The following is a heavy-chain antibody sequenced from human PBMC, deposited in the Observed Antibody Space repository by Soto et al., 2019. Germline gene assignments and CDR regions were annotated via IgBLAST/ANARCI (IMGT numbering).Heavy chain of an antibody. D-gene: IGHD6-13*01. CDR3: AKDRSNSWSFDY. Sequence: QPGGSLRLSCAASGFIFSDHNMHWVRQAPGKGLEWVAVISYDGTNKYYADSVKGRFTISRDNSGNTLSLQMNSLGAGDTAVYYCAKDRSNSWSFDYWGQGTLVTVSS. V-gene: IGHV3-30*18. CDR1: GFIFSDHN. CDR2: ISYDGTNK. J-gene: IGHJ4*02.